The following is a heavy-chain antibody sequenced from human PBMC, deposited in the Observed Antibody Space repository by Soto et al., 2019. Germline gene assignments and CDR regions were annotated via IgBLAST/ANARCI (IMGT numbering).Heavy chain of an antibody. Sequence: EVQLVESGGGLVKPGGSLRLSCAASGFTFSSYSMNWVRQAPGKGLEWVSSISSSSSYIYYADSVKGRFTISRDNAKISLYRQMNSLRAEDTAVYYCARDAPRRYPGLPDAFDIWGQGTMVTVSS. J-gene: IGHJ3*02. CDR1: GFTFSSYS. CDR3: ARDAPRRYPGLPDAFDI. CDR2: ISSSSSYI. D-gene: IGHD3-16*01. V-gene: IGHV3-21*01.